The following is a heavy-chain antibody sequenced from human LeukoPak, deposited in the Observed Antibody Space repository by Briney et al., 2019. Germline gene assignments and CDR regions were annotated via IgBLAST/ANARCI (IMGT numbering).Heavy chain of an antibody. CDR1: GFSFSGYS. CDR3: ARDYVYAIDY. Sequence: GGSLRLSCAASGFSFSGYSINWVRQAPGKGLEWVSYISGDGNAKHYTDSVKGRFTISRDNAKNALYLQMNSLRAEDTAVYFCARDYVYAIDYWGQGTLVTVSS. J-gene: IGHJ4*02. V-gene: IGHV3-48*01. D-gene: IGHD2/OR15-2a*01. CDR2: ISGDGNAK.